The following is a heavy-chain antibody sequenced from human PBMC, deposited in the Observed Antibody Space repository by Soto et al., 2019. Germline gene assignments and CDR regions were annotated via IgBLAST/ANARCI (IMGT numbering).Heavy chain of an antibody. V-gene: IGHV1-69*02. CDR1: GGTFSSYT. CDR2: IIPILGIA. J-gene: IGHJ6*02. Sequence: QVQLVQSGAEVKKPGSSVKVSCKASGGTFSSYTISWVRQAPGQGLEWMGRIIPILGIANYAQKFQGRVTITADKSTSTAYMERGSLRSEDTAVYYCARGLYAEYYYYGMDVWGQGTTVTVSS. CDR3: ARGLYAEYYYYGMDV. D-gene: IGHD2-2*01.